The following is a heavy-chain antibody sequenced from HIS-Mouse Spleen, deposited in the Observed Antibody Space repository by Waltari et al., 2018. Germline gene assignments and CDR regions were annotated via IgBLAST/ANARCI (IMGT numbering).Heavy chain of an antibody. CDR1: GYSFTSYW. CDR2: IYPGAPPT. Sequence: EVQLVQSGAEVKKPGESLKISCKGSGYSFTSYWIGWVRQMPGEGLEGMGSIYPGAPPTRYSPSFQGQVPISADKSIRTASLQWSSLKASDTAMYYCARGYSSSSNWFDPWGQGTLVTVSS. J-gene: IGHJ5*02. D-gene: IGHD6-6*01. CDR3: ARGYSSSSNWFDP. V-gene: IGHV5-51*03.